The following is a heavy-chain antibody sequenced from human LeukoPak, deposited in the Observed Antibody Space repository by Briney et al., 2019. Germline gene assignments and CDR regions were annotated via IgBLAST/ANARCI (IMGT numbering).Heavy chain of an antibody. J-gene: IGHJ4*02. Sequence: GGSLRLSCAASGFTVSSNYMSWVRQAPGKGLEWVSVFYRGGDTYYADSVKGRFTISRDIAKNTVDLQMNSLRAEDTAVYYCARYSYGSGRLDYWGQGTLVTVSS. V-gene: IGHV3-66*01. CDR2: FYRGGDT. CDR3: ARYSYGSGRLDY. CDR1: GFTVSSNY. D-gene: IGHD3-10*01.